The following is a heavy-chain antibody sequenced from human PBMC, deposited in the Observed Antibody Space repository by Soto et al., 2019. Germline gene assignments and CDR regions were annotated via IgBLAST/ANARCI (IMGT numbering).Heavy chain of an antibody. Sequence: PAGSLRLSCAASGFTFSSYAMSWVRQAPGKGLEWVSAISGSGGSTYYADSVKGRFTISRDNSKNTLYLQMNSLRAEDTAVYYCAKDLGYCSSTSCYSWFDPWGQGTLVTVSS. CDR3: AKDLGYCSSTSCYSWFDP. V-gene: IGHV3-23*01. CDR1: GFTFSSYA. CDR2: ISGSGGST. J-gene: IGHJ5*02. D-gene: IGHD2-2*01.